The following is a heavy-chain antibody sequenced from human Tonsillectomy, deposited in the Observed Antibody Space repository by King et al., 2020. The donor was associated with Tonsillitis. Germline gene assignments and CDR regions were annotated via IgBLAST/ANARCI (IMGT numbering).Heavy chain of an antibody. CDR2: ISSSSSYT. CDR3: ARDEDCSGGSCYYYGMDV. D-gene: IGHD2-15*01. V-gene: IGHV3-11*06. J-gene: IGHJ6*02. CDR1: GFTFSDYY. Sequence: VQLVESGGGLVKPGGSLRLSCAASGFTFSDYYMSWIRQVPGKGLEWVSYISSSSSYTNYADSVKGRFTISRDNAKNSLYLQMNSLRAEDTAVYYCARDEDCSGGSCYYYGMDVWGQGTTVTVSS.